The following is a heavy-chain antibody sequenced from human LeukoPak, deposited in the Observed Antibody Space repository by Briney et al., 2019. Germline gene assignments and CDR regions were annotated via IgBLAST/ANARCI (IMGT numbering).Heavy chain of an antibody. D-gene: IGHD4-23*01. V-gene: IGHV3-43*02. J-gene: IGHJ3*02. CDR1: GFTFDDYA. CDR3: ANDPGGGNSGAFDI. Sequence: GGSLRLSCAASGFTFDDYAMHWVRQAPGKGLEWVSLISGDGGSTYYSDSVKGRFTISRDNSKNSLYLQMNSLSTEDTALYYCANDPGGGNSGAFDIWGQGTMVTVSS. CDR2: ISGDGGST.